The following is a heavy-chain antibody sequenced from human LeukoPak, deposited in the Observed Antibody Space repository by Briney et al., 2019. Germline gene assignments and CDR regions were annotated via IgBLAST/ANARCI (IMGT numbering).Heavy chain of an antibody. V-gene: IGHV3-21*01. CDR1: GFTFSSYS. J-gene: IGHJ5*02. CDR2: ISSSSSYI. D-gene: IGHD3-22*01. Sequence: GGSLRLSCAASGFTFSSYSMNWVRQAPGKGLEWVSSISSSSSYIYYADSVKGRFTISRDNAKNSLYLQMNSLRAEDTAVYYCATLYYDSSGPYNWFDPWGQGTLVTVSS. CDR3: ATLYYDSSGPYNWFDP.